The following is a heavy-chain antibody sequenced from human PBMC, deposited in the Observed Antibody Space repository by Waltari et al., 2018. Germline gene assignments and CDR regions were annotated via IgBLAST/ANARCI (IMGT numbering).Heavy chain of an antibody. CDR3: ARGTPSFYHYMDV. V-gene: IGHV4-59*01. CDR2: IYDSWTT. J-gene: IGHJ6*03. Sequence: QVLLQQSGPGLVKPSETLSVTCTVSGGSLSGFYWSWIRQSPGKGLEWIAFIYDSWTTKYNPSLKSRVTISVDTSKNRCTLKLGSATAADTALYYCARGTPSFYHYMDVWGKGTTVIVSS. CDR1: GGSLSGFY.